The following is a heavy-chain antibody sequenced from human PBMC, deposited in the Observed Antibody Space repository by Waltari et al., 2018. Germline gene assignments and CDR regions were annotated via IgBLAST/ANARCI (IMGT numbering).Heavy chain of an antibody. CDR2: ISSDGSTI. CDR1: GFTFSRYW. V-gene: IGHV3-74*01. CDR3: ARVATKTYSSPVPGRPYYYGMDV. J-gene: IGHJ6*02. D-gene: IGHD3-22*01. Sequence: EEQLVESGGGLAQPGESLSLSCAASGFTFSRYWMDWVRQAPGKGLVWVSRISSDGSTITYADSVKGRFTISRDNAKNTLYVQMNRLRAEDTAVYYCARVATKTYSSPVPGRPYYYGMDVWGQGTTVTVSS.